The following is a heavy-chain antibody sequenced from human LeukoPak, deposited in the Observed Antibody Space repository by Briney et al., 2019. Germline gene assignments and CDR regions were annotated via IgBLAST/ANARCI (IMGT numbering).Heavy chain of an antibody. V-gene: IGHV4-59*12. CDR1: GDTISSYY. D-gene: IGHD3-16*02. CDR2: IFYSGST. J-gene: IGHJ4*02. Sequence: SETLSLTCTVSGDTISSYYWSWIRQPPGKGLEWIGYIFYSGSTNYNPSLKSRVTISVDTSKNQFSLKLSSVTAADTAVYYCARGGPFGGVIVNMAYWGQGTLVTVSS. CDR3: ARGGPFGGVIVNMAY.